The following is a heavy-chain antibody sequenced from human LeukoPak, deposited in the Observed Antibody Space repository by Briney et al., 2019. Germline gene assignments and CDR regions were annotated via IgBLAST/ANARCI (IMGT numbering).Heavy chain of an antibody. Sequence: SETLSLTCTVSGGSISSYYWSWIRQPPGKGLEWIGYIYYSGSTNYNPSLKSRVTIPVDTSKNQFSLKLSSVTAADTAVYYCARVQDTAMFGAYNWFDPWGQGTLVTVSS. V-gene: IGHV4-59*01. CDR3: ARVQDTAMFGAYNWFDP. D-gene: IGHD5-18*01. CDR2: IYYSGST. CDR1: GGSISSYY. J-gene: IGHJ5*02.